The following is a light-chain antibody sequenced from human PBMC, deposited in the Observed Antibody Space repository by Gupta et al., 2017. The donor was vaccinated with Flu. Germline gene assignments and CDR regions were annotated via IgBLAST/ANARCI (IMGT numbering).Light chain of an antibody. V-gene: IGKV3-20*01. CDR2: GAS. Sequence: EIVLTPSAGTLSLSPGEIPTLSSRSSQNIRSSFLGWYQQKPGQAPRFLIYGASNRAAGIPDRFSGSGSGTDFTLTIRRLEPDDFAVYSCQQDGGSPRTFGQGTXVEFK. J-gene: IGKJ1*01. CDR3: QQDGGSPRT. CDR1: QNIRSSF.